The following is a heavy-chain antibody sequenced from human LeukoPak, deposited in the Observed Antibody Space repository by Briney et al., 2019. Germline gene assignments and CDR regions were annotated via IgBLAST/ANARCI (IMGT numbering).Heavy chain of an antibody. Sequence: SWTLSLTCGLSGCCIHNTNWLTWVLQPPGTGLEWIGEGNLQCSTNYNPSLKSRVAISVATSENHSSLKLTSATAADTAVYYGAREGGPYRPLDYSGQGTLVTVAS. J-gene: IGHJ4*02. CDR2: GNLQCST. CDR3: AREGGPYRPLDY. CDR1: GCCIHNTNW. V-gene: IGHV4-4*02.